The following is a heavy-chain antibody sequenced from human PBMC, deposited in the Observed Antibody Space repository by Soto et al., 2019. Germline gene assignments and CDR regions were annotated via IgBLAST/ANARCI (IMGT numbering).Heavy chain of an antibody. D-gene: IGHD5-12*01. J-gene: IGHJ4*02. CDR1: GGTFSSYA. CDR3: AREARGYSGYDEGTFDY. CDR2: IIPIFGTA. V-gene: IGHV1-69*13. Sequence: SVKVSCKASGGTFSSYAISWVRQAPGQGLEWMGGIIPIFGTANYAQKFQGRATITADESTSTAYMELSSLRSEDTAVYYCAREARGYSGYDEGTFDYWGQGTLVTVSS.